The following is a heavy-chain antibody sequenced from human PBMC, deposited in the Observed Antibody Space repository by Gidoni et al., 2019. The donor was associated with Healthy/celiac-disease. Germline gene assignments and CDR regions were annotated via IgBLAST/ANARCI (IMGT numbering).Heavy chain of an antibody. J-gene: IGHJ4*02. CDR3: AGGQFGGGPTVVINFDY. D-gene: IGHD4-17*01. V-gene: IGHV4-34*01. Sequence: QVQLQQWGAGLLMPSETLSLNCAVYGGSFSGYYWGWIRQPPGKGLEWIGEINHSGSTNYNPSLKSRVTISVATSKNQFSLKLSTVTAADTAVYYCAGGQFGGGPTVVINFDYWGQGTLVTVSS. CDR1: GGSFSGYY. CDR2: INHSGST.